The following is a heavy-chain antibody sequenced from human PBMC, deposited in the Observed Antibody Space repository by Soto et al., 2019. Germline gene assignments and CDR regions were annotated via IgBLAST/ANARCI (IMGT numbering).Heavy chain of an antibody. V-gene: IGHV3-7*03. CDR2: INQDGSEK. CDR3: ATWHEREHAYDV. J-gene: IGHJ3*01. D-gene: IGHD1-1*01. CDR1: GFGFSGHW. Sequence: PGGSLRLSCEASGFGFSGHWMTWVRRAPGKGLEWVSNINQDGSEKYYVDSVKGRFTVSSDSSKTTVYLQMNDLRPADTAVYYCATWHEREHAYDVWGQGTTVTVSS.